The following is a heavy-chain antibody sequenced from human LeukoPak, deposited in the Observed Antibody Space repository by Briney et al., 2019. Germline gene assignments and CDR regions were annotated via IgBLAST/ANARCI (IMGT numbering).Heavy chain of an antibody. CDR2: MNPKTGNT. Sequence: ASVKVSCKASGYTFTNFDISWVRQATGQGLEWMGWMNPKTGNTGSAQKFQGRVTITGNTSISTAYMELSSLRSEDTAVYYCVRIYYSNAFDIWGQGTMVTVSS. D-gene: IGHD4-11*01. CDR1: GYTFTNFD. CDR3: VRIYYSNAFDI. V-gene: IGHV1-8*01. J-gene: IGHJ3*02.